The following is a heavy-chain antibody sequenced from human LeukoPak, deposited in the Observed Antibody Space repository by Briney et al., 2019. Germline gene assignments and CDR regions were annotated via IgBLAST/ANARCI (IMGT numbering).Heavy chain of an antibody. CDR3: AKDPDYDILTSNWFDP. V-gene: IGHV3-9*01. CDR1: GFTFDDYA. Sequence: GGSLRLSCAASGFTFDDYAMHWVRQAPGKGLEWVSGISWNSGSIGYADSVKGRFTISRDNAKNSLYLQMNSLRAEDTALYYCAKDPDYDILTSNWFDPWGQGTLVTASS. CDR2: ISWNSGSI. J-gene: IGHJ5*02. D-gene: IGHD3-9*01.